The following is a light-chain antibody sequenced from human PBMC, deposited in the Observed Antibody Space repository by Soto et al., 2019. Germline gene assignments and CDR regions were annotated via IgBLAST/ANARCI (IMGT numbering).Light chain of an antibody. J-gene: IGKJ4*01. CDR3: QQPSIWPPV. CDR1: QSVTIY. CDR2: NAS. V-gene: IGKV3-11*01. Sequence: EIVLTQSPATLSLSPGERATLSCRASQSVTIYLAWYQQKPGQAPRLLIYNASNRATGIPARFSGSGSGTDSPLTISSLEPEDFAFYYCQQPSIWPPVFGGGTKVEIK.